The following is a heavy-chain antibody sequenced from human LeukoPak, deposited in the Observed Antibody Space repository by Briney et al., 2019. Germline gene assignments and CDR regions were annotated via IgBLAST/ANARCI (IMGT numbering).Heavy chain of an antibody. V-gene: IGHV3-23*01. D-gene: IGHD6-13*01. CDR3: AGGVWPRSNY. CDR1: GFTFSNYN. CDR2: IGGSDGGT. J-gene: IGHJ4*02. Sequence: TGGSLRLSCAASGFTFSNYNMAWVRQAPGKGLEWVSAIGGSDGGTHYADSVRGRFTISRDNSKNTMYLQMNSLRAEDTAVYYCAGGVWPRSNYWGQGTLVTVSS.